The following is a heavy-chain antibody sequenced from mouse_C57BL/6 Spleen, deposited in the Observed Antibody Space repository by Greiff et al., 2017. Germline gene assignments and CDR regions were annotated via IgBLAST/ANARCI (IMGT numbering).Heavy chain of an antibody. CDR1: GYAFSSYW. V-gene: IGHV1-80*01. CDR3: ERQTKLSWDGEGY. CDR2: IYPGDGDT. Sequence: QVQLQQSGAELVKPGASVKISCKASGYAFSSYWMNWVKQRPGKGLEWIGHIYPGDGDTNYNGKFKGKATLTADKSSSTAYMQLSSLTSEDSAVYVCERQTKLSWDGEGYWGQGTSVTVSS. D-gene: IGHD4-1*01. J-gene: IGHJ4*01.